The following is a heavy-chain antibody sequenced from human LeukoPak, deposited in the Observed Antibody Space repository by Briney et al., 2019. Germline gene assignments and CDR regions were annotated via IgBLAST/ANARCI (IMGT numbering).Heavy chain of an antibody. D-gene: IGHD2-2*02. J-gene: IGHJ5*02. V-gene: IGHV4-39*07. Sequence: SETLSLTCTVSGGSISSSSYYWSWIRQPPGKGLEWIGEINHSGSTNYNPSLKSRVTISVDTSKNQFSLKLSSVTAADTAVYYCARKNCSSTSCYTSRGRNWFDPWGQGTLVTVSS. CDR2: INHSGST. CDR1: GGSISSSSYY. CDR3: ARKNCSSTSCYTSRGRNWFDP.